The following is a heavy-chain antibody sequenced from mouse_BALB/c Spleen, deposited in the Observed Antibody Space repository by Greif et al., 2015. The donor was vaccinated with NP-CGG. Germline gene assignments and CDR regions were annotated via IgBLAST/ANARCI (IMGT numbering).Heavy chain of an antibody. CDR2: IYPGSGST. J-gene: IGHJ4*01. D-gene: IGHD3-1*01. CDR3: TGRRGNYAMDD. CDR1: GYTFTRYW. Sequence: LQQSGSEPVRPGASVKLSCKASGYTFTRYWMHWVKQRPGQGLEWIGNIYPGSGSTNYDEKFKSKATLTVDTSSSTAYMQLSSLTAEDSAVYYCTGRRGNYAMDDWGQGTSGTVSS. V-gene: IGHV1S22*01.